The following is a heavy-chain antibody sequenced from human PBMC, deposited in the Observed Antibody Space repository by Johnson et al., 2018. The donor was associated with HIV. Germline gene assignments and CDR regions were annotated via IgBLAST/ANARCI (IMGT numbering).Heavy chain of an antibody. J-gene: IGHJ3*02. CDR1: GFTFDDYA. V-gene: IGHV3-20*04. CDR2: INWNGGST. Sequence: VQLVESGGGVVRPGGSLRVSCEASGFTFDDYAMSWVRQPPGKGLEWVSGINWNGGSTGYAASVKGRSTISRDNVKNALYLQMNSLRAEDTALYYCVLFAYYYDSSGYSAFDIWGQGTMVTVSS. CDR3: VLFAYYYDSSGYSAFDI. D-gene: IGHD3-22*01.